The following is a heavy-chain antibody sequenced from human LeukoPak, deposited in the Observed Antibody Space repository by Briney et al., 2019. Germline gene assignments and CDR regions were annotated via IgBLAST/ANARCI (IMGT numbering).Heavy chain of an antibody. J-gene: IGHJ4*02. Sequence: GGSLRLSCAASGFTFSSYAMSWVRQAPGKGLEWVSAISGSGGSTYYADSVKGRFTISRDNSKNTLYLQMNSLRAEDTAVYYCAKDPSEYYYDSSGYLSDYWGQGTLVTVSS. V-gene: IGHV3-23*01. D-gene: IGHD3-22*01. CDR1: GFTFSSYA. CDR3: AKDPSEYYYDSSGYLSDY. CDR2: ISGSGGST.